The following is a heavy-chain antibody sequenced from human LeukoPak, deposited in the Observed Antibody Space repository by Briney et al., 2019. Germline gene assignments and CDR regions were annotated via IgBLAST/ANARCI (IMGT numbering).Heavy chain of an antibody. Sequence: GGSLRLSCAASGFNFDDYAMNWVRQAPGKGLEWVSLITFDGDYTYYADSVKGRFTISRDNAKNSLYLHMNSLRAEDTAVYYCARDKIAAATTGSSFHHWGQGTLVTVSS. CDR3: ARDKIAAATTGSSFHH. J-gene: IGHJ1*01. CDR1: GFNFDDYA. CDR2: ITFDGDYT. V-gene: IGHV3-43D*03. D-gene: IGHD6-13*01.